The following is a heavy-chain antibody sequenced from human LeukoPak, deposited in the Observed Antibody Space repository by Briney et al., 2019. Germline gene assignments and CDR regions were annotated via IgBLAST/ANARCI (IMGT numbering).Heavy chain of an antibody. Sequence: GGSLRLSCAASGFTFSNYSMSWVRQAPGKGLEWVSSISSSSSYIYYADSVKGRFTISRDNAKNSLYLQMNSLRAEDTAVYYCAVTYYYDSSGYYPYYFDYWGQGTLVTVSS. CDR3: AVTYYYDSSGYYPYYFDY. CDR2: ISSSSSYI. V-gene: IGHV3-21*01. J-gene: IGHJ4*02. CDR1: GFTFSNYS. D-gene: IGHD3-22*01.